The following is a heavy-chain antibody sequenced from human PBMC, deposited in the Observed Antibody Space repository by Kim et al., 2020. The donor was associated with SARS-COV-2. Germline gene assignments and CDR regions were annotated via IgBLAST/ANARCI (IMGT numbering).Heavy chain of an antibody. Sequence: SGPTLVKPTQTLTLTCTVSGFSLTSNGMCVTWIRQSPGKALEWLALIDWDGDKFYTTSLKTRLTVSRDTSRNQVVLKMTNMDPVDTASYYCARIMAVAATRYYDSGMDVWGQGTTVTVSS. CDR2: IDWDGDK. J-gene: IGHJ6*02. D-gene: IGHD6-19*01. CDR3: ARIMAVAATRYYDSGMDV. V-gene: IGHV2-70*01. CDR1: GFSLTSNGMC.